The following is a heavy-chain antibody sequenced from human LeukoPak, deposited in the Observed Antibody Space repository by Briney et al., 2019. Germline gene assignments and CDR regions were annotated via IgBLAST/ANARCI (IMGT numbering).Heavy chain of an antibody. CDR3: ARSSPTYYYGSRRTGDWFDP. D-gene: IGHD3-10*01. J-gene: IGHJ5*02. V-gene: IGHV1-18*01. CDR1: GYTFTSYG. Sequence: ASVKVSCKASGYTFTSYGISWVRQAPGQGLEWMGWISAYNGNTNYAQKLQGRVTMTTDTSTSTAYMELRSLRSDDTAVYYCARSSPTYYYGSRRTGDWFDPWGQGTLVTVSS. CDR2: ISAYNGNT.